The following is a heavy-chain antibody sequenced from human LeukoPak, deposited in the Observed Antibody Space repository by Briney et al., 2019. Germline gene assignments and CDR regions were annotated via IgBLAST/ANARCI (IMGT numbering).Heavy chain of an antibody. Sequence: GSLRLSCAASGFTVSSNYMSWVRQAPGEGLEWVSVIYSGGSTYYADSVKGRFTISRDNSKNTLYLQMNSLRAEDTAVYYCAKDYWVYAFDIWGQGTMVTVSS. D-gene: IGHD6-13*01. V-gene: IGHV3-53*01. CDR1: GFTVSSNY. J-gene: IGHJ3*02. CDR3: AKDYWVYAFDI. CDR2: IYSGGST.